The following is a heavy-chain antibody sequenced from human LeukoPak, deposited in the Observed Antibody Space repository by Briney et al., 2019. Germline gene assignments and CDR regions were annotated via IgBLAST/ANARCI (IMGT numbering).Heavy chain of an antibody. CDR2: INPSGGST. D-gene: IGHD3-16*02. CDR3: TRTDYGYVWGSYRYSGHAFDI. CDR1: GYSLTSYY. Sequence: ASVQVSCKASGYSLTSYYMHWVRQAPGQGLEWVAIINPSGGSTGYAQKFQDRVTVTRDTSTSTVYMELSSLRSEDTAVYFCTRTDYGYVWGSYRYSGHAFDIWGQGTMVTVSS. V-gene: IGHV1-46*03. J-gene: IGHJ3*02.